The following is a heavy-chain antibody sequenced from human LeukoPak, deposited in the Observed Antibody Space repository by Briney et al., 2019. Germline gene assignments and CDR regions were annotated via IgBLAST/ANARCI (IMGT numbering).Heavy chain of an antibody. CDR1: GYSFTSYW. J-gene: IGHJ4*02. Sequence: GESLKITCKGSGYSFTSYWIGWVCQMPGPGLEWMGIIYPGDSDTRYSPSFQGQVTISAEKSISTAYLQWSSLKASDTAMYYCARLCYGEVFDYWGQGTLVTVSS. D-gene: IGHD4-17*01. CDR2: IYPGDSDT. V-gene: IGHV5-51*01. CDR3: ARLCYGEVFDY.